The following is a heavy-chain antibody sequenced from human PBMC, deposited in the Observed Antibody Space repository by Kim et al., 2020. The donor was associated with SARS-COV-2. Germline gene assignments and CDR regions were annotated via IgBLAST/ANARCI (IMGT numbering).Heavy chain of an antibody. CDR2: I. CDR3: TRDVLAGGADV. J-gene: IGHJ6*02. D-gene: IGHD2-21*01. V-gene: IGHV3-9*01. Sequence: IDYADSVKCRFITSRDNARNSLYLQMNSLRPEDTALYYCTRDVLAGGADVWGQGTAVIVSS.